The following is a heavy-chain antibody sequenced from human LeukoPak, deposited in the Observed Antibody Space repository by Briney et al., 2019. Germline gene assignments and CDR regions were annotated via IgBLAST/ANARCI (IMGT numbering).Heavy chain of an antibody. J-gene: IGHJ1*01. D-gene: IGHD3-22*01. CDR1: GGSISSGGYS. CDR3: ARSDSSGYHFQH. Sequence: SQTLSLTCAVSGGSISSGGYSWSWIRQPPGKGLEWIGYIYHSGSTYYNPSLKSRDTISVDRSKNQFSLKLSSVTAADTAVYYCARSDSSGYHFQHWGQGTLVTVSS. CDR2: IYHSGST. V-gene: IGHV4-30-2*01.